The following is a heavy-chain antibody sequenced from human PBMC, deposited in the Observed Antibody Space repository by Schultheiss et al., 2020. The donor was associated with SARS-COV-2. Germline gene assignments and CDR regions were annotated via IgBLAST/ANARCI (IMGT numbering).Heavy chain of an antibody. V-gene: IGHV4-34*01. CDR1: GGSFSGYY. Sequence: SETLSLTCAVYGGSFSGYYWSWIRQPPGKGLEWIGEINHSGSTNYNPSLKSRVTISVDTSKNQFSLKLSSVTAADTAVYYCARARYSSSWGDAFDIWGQGTMVTVSS. D-gene: IGHD6-13*01. CDR3: ARARYSSSWGDAFDI. CDR2: INHSGST. J-gene: IGHJ3*02.